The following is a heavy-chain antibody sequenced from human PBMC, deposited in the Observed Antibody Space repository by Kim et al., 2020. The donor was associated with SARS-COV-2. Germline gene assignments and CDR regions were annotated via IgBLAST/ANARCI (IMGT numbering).Heavy chain of an antibody. J-gene: IGHJ4*02. CDR3: ARGRGGSDLWGFDY. CDR2: ISYDGSNK. V-gene: IGHV3-30-3*01. CDR1: GFTFSSYA. Sequence: GGSLRLSCAASGFTFSSYAMHWVRQAPGKGLEWVAVISYDGSNKYYADSVKGRFTISRDNSKNTLYLQMNSLRAEDTAVYYCARGRGGSDLWGFDYWGQG. D-gene: IGHD1-26*01.